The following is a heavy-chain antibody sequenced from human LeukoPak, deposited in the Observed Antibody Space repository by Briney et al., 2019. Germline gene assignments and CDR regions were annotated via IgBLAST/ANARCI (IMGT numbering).Heavy chain of an antibody. D-gene: IGHD3-10*01. CDR2: IIPIFGTA. V-gene: IGHV1-69*05. Sequence: SVKVSCKASGGTFISYAISWVRQAPGQGLEWMGRIIPIFGTANYAQKFQGRVTITTDESTSTAYMELSSLRSEDTAVYYCASRYGSGSYREGIDYWGQGTLVTVSS. CDR1: GGTFISYA. CDR3: ASRYGSGSYREGIDY. J-gene: IGHJ4*02.